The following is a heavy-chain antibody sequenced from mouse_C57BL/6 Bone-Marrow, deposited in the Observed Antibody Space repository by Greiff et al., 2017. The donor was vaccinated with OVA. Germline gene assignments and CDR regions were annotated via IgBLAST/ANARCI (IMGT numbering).Heavy chain of an antibody. CDR1: GYTFTDYY. CDR2: IYPGSGNT. V-gene: IGHV1-76*01. J-gene: IGHJ2*01. Sequence: VKLQESGAELVRPGASVKLSCKASGYTFTDYYINWVKQRPGQGLEWIARIYPGSGNTYYNEKFKGKATLTAEKSSSTAYMQLSSLTSEDSAVYFCARAYYFDYWGQGTTLTVSS. CDR3: ARAYYFDY.